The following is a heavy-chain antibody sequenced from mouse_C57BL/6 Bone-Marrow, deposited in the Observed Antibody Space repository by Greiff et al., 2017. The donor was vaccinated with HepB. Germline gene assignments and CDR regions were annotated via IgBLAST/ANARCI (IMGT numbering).Heavy chain of an antibody. CDR1: GFSLTSYG. J-gene: IGHJ4*01. CDR3: ARSYGSSYGGYYAMDY. V-gene: IGHV2-2*01. D-gene: IGHD1-1*01. Sequence: QVHVKQSGPGLVQPSQSLSITCTVSGFSLTSYGVHWVRQSPGKGLEWLGVIWSGGSTDYNAAFISRLSISKDNSKSQVFFKMNSLQADDTAIYYCARSYGSSYGGYYAMDYWGQGTSVTVSS. CDR2: IWSGGST.